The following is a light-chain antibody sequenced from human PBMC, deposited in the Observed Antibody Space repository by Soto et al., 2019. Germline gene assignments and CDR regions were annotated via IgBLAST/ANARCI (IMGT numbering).Light chain of an antibody. V-gene: IGKV3D-20*02. J-gene: IGKJ5*01. CDR2: DTS. CDR3: QPSTNWPPIP. CDR1: QSITTSY. Sequence: EIVLTQSPDTRSLSRGSIATLSCRASQSITTSYIAWYQVKPGQFPRLLLYDTSSRATGIPDRFSGSGSATAFTLTITRLEHADFAVYYRQPSTNWPPIPFGPGTRPQIK.